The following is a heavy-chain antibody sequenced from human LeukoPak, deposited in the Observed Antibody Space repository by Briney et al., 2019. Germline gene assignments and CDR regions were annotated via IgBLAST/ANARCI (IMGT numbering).Heavy chain of an antibody. CDR3: ARGWPNYYGSSGAFDY. J-gene: IGHJ4*02. CDR2: INPNSGGT. D-gene: IGHD3-22*01. CDR1: GYTFTGYY. V-gene: IGHV1-2*06. Sequence: ASVKVSCKASGYTFTGYYMHWVRQAPGQGLEWMGRINPNSGGTNYAQKFQGRVTMTRDTSISTAYMELSRLRSDDTAVYYCARGWPNYYGSSGAFDYWGQGTLVTVSS.